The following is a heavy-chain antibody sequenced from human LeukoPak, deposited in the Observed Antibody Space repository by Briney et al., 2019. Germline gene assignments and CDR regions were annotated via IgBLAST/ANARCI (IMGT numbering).Heavy chain of an antibody. J-gene: IGHJ5*02. Sequence: SETLSLTCTVSGGSISSSSYYWGWIRQPPGKGLEWIGSIYYSGSTNYNPSLKSRVTISVDTSKNQFSLKLSSVTAADTAVYYCARLRGRPWGQGTLVTVSS. CDR1: GGSISSSSYY. CDR2: IYYSGST. CDR3: ARLRGRP. V-gene: IGHV4-39*07.